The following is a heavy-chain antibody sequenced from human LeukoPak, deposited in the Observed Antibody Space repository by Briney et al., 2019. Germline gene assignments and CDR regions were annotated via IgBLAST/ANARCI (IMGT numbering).Heavy chain of an antibody. D-gene: IGHD5-18*01. Sequence: GRSLRLSCAASGFTFDDYAMHWVRQAPGKGLEWDSGISWNSGSIGYADSVKGRFTISRDNAKNSLYLQMNSLRAEDTALYYCAKDIRGYSYGSWFDPWGQGTLVTVSS. J-gene: IGHJ5*02. CDR3: AKDIRGYSYGSWFDP. CDR1: GFTFDDYA. CDR2: ISWNSGSI. V-gene: IGHV3-9*01.